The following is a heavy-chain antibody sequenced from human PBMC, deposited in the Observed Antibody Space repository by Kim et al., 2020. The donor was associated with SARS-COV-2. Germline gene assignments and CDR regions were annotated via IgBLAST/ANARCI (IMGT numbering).Heavy chain of an antibody. CDR2: IYYSGST. CDR1: GGSISSSSYY. CDR3: ARVRYYDILTGYFQRTNAFDI. J-gene: IGHJ3*02. V-gene: IGHV4-39*07. Sequence: SETLSLTCTVSGGSISSSSYYWGWIRQPPGKGLEWIGSIYYSGSTYYNPSLKSRVTISVDTSKNQFSLKLSSVTAADTAVYYCARVRYYDILTGYFQRTNAFDIWGQGTMVTVSS. D-gene: IGHD3-9*01.